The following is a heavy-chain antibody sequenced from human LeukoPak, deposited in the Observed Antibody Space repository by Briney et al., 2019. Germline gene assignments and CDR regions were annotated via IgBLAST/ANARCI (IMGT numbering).Heavy chain of an antibody. Sequence: GGSLRLSCAASGFTFSSYSMNWVRQAPGKGLEWVSSISSSSSYIYYADSVKGRFSISRDNSKNTLYLQMNSLRTEDTAVYYCAKGTQLGRFDPWGQGTLVTVSS. D-gene: IGHD1-1*01. J-gene: IGHJ5*02. CDR1: GFTFSSYS. CDR2: ISSSSSYI. CDR3: AKGTQLGRFDP. V-gene: IGHV3-21*04.